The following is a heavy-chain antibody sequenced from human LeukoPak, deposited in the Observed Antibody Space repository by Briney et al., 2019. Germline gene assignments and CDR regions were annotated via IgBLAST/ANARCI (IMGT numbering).Heavy chain of an antibody. CDR3: ARERIVGATTLDY. CDR1: GFTFSSYG. CDR2: IWYDGSNK. Sequence: PGGSLRLSCAASGFTFSSYGMHWVRQAPGKGLERVAVIWYDGSNKYYADSVKGRFTISRDNSKNTLYLQMNSLRAEDTAVYYCARERIVGATTLDYWGQGTLVTVSS. J-gene: IGHJ4*02. V-gene: IGHV3-33*01. D-gene: IGHD1-26*01.